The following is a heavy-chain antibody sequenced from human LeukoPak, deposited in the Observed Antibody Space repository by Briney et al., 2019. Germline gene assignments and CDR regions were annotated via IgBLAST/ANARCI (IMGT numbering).Heavy chain of an antibody. V-gene: IGHV1-18*01. Sequence: ASVTLSCKASGYSFTRYVITWVRQAPRQGAEWMGCISPYDGHTNYAHNFQGRFTMTTDASTNPAYMELRRLRSDDTAVYYCATVKGQERRVIVVGPAPIGRIDYWGEGTLVPVSS. CDR3: ATVKGQERRVIVVGPAPIGRIDY. CDR1: GYSFTRYV. D-gene: IGHD2-2*01. J-gene: IGHJ4*02. CDR2: ISPYDGHT.